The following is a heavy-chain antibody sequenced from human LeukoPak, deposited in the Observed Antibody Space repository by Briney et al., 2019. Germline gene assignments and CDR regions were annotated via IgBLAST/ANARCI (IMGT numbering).Heavy chain of an antibody. D-gene: IGHD3-9*01. V-gene: IGHV3-21*05. J-gene: IGHJ4*02. CDR3: ARLTGMGLPDY. CDR2: ISSSSSYR. CDR1: GFTFSTYA. Sequence: GGSLRLSCAASGFTFSTYAMNWVRQAPGKGLEWVSYISSSSSYRNYADSVKGRFTISRDNAKNSLYLQMNSLRAEDTAVYYCARLTGMGLPDYWGQGTLVTVSS.